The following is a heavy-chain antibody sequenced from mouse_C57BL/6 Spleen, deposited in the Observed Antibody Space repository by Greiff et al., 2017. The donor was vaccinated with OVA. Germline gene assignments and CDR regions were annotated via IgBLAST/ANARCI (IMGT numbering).Heavy chain of an antibody. D-gene: IGHD2-2*01. J-gene: IGHJ1*03. CDR1: GFTFSDYY. CDR3: ARDGSGDWYFDV. V-gene: IGHV5-16*01. CDR2: INYDGSST. Sequence: DVQLVESEGGLVQPGSSMKLSCTASGFTFSDYYMAWVRQVPEKGLEWVANINYDGSSTYYLDSLKSRFIISRDNAKNILYLQMSSLKSEDTATYYCARDGSGDWYFDVWGTGTTVTVSS.